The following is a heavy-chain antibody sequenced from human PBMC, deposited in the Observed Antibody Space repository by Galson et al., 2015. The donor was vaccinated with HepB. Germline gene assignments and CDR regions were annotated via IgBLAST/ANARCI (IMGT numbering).Heavy chain of an antibody. J-gene: IGHJ4*02. CDR1: GFTFSRNA. D-gene: IGHD1-1*01. CDR3: ARTTWRDKNWPIFDS. CDR2: LTGSSDIT. V-gene: IGHV3-23*01. Sequence: SLRLSCAASGFTFSRNAMSWVRQAPGKGLEWVSSLTGSSDITNIADSAKGRFSISRDNSKNTLYLQMNSLRVKGTAFYYCARTTWRDKNWPIFDSWGQGTLVTVSS.